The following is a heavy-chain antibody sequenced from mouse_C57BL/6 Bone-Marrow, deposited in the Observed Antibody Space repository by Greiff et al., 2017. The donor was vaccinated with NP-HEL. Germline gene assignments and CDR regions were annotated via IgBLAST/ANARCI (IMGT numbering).Heavy chain of an antibody. CDR3: AKGLIYYYGKRPY. D-gene: IGHD1-1*01. CDR1: GYTFTSYW. CDR2: INPSNGGT. Sequence: VQLQQPGTELVKPGASVKLSCKASGYTFTSYWMHWVKQRPGQGLEWIGNINPSNGGTNYNEKFKSKATLTVDKSSSTAYMQLSSLTSEDSAVYYCAKGLIYYYGKRPYWGQGTTLTVSS. V-gene: IGHV1-53*01. J-gene: IGHJ2*01.